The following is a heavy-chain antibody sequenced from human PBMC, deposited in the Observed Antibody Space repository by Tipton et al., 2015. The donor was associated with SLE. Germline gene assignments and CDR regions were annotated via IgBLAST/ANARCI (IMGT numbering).Heavy chain of an antibody. CDR1: GGAISYHY. CDR3: ARMGLCTTTTCNEGAFDV. CDR2: IYYTGNT. V-gene: IGHV4-59*11. J-gene: IGHJ3*01. D-gene: IGHD2-2*01. Sequence: TLSLTCTVSGGAISYHYWSWIRQPPGKGLEWIGYIYYTGNTNYNPSLKSRVTMSVDTSKSQFSLKLTFASAADTAIYYRARMGLCTTTTCNEGAFDVWGQGSMVTVSS.